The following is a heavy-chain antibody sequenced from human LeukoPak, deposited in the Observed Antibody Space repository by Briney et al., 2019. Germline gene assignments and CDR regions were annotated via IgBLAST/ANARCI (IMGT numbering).Heavy chain of an antibody. J-gene: IGHJ4*02. CDR3: ARGRIGSSALGY. CDR1: GGTFSSYA. CDR2: IIPILGIA. V-gene: IGHV1-69*04. Sequence: ASVKVSCKASGGTFSSYAISWVRQAPGQGLEWMGRIIPILGIANYAQKFQGRVTITTDESTSTAYMELSSLRSEDTAVYYCARGRIGSSALGYWGQGTLVTVSS. D-gene: IGHD6-6*01.